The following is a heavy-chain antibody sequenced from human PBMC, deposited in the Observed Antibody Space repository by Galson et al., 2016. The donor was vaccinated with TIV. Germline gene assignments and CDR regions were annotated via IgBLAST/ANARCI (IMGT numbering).Heavy chain of an antibody. J-gene: IGHJ4*02. CDR3: ARVVTSTSPFDY. D-gene: IGHD3-22*01. CDR1: GYGFSTDW. V-gene: IGHV5-51*03. CDR2: IYPGDSDT. Sequence: QSGAEVKKPGESLKISCEASGYGFSTDWIVWVRQMPGKGLEWMAIIYPGDSDTRYSPSFQGQVTISADKSISTAYLQWSSLKASDTAMYFCARVVTSTSPFDYWGQGTLVTVSS.